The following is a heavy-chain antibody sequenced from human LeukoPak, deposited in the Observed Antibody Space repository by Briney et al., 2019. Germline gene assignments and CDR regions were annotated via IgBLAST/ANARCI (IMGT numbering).Heavy chain of an antibody. CDR2: ISGSGGST. D-gene: IGHD2-2*01. CDR3: ARDLRGGGYCSSTSCYR. V-gene: IGHV3-23*01. CDR1: GFTFSSYA. Sequence: GGSLRLSCAASGFTFSSYAMSWVRQAPGKGLEWVSAISGSGGSTYYADSVKGRFTISRDNAKNSLYLQMNSLRAEDTAVYYCARDLRGGGYCSSTSCYRWGQGTLVTVSS. J-gene: IGHJ4*02.